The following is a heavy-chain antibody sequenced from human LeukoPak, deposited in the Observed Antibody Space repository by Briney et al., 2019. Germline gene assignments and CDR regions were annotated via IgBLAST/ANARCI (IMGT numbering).Heavy chain of an antibody. CDR1: GFTVSSNY. CDR3: AKDRTYSSSWPPGWFDP. CDR2: IYSGGST. J-gene: IGHJ5*02. V-gene: IGHV3-53*01. Sequence: PGGSLRLSCAASGFTVSSNYMSWVRQAPGKGLEWVSVIYSGGSTYYADSVKGRFTISRDNSKNTLYLQMNSLRAEDTAIYYCAKDRTYSSSWPPGWFDPWGQGTQVTVSS. D-gene: IGHD6-13*01.